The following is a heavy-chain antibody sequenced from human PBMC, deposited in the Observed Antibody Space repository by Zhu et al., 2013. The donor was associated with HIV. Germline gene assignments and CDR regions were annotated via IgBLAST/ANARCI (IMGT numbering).Heavy chain of an antibody. J-gene: IGHJ5*02. V-gene: IGHV1-58*01. CDR2: IVVGSGNT. Sequence: QLVQSGPEVKKPGTSVKVSCKASGFTFTSSAVQWVRQARGLRLEWMGWIVVGSGNTNYAQKFQERVTITRDMFTSTVYMELSSLTSQDTAVYYCAAVSLSGSSHWVDPWGQGTLVTGLL. D-gene: IGHD1-26*01. CDR3: AAVSLSGSSHWVDP. CDR1: GFTFTSSA.